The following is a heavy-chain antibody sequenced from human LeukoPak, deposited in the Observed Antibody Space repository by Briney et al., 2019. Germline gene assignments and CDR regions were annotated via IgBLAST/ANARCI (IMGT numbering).Heavy chain of an antibody. J-gene: IGHJ3*02. CDR2: IIPIFGTA. D-gene: IGHD2-2*01. CDR1: GGTFSSYA. V-gene: IGHV1-69*05. CDR3: ARGPNIVVVPAAMYAFDI. Sequence: SVKVSCKASGGTFSSYAISWVRQAPGQGLEWMGGIIPIFGTANHAQKFQGRVTITTDESTSTAYMELSSLRSEDTAVYYCARGPNIVVVPAAMYAFDIWGQGTMVTVSS.